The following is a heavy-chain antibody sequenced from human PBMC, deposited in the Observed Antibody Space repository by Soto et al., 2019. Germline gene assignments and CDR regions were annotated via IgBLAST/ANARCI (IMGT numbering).Heavy chain of an antibody. CDR2: ISSSGSTI. D-gene: IGHD3-3*01. CDR3: ARDRYDFWSGYYPGTNWFDP. V-gene: IGHV3-11*01. J-gene: IGHJ5*02. Sequence: GGSLRLSCAASGFTFSDYYMSWIRQAPGKGLEWVSYISSSGSTIYYADSVKGRFTISRDNAKNSLYLQMNSLRAEDTAVYYCARDRYDFWSGYYPGTNWFDPWGQGTLVTVSS. CDR1: GFTFSDYY.